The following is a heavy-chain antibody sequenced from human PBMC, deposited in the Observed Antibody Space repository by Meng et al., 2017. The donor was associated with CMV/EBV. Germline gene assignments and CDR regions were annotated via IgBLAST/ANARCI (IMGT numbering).Heavy chain of an antibody. V-gene: IGHV3-11*01. Sequence: GESLKISCAASGFTFSDYYMSWIRQAPGKGLEWVSYISSSGSTIYYADSVKGRFTISRDNAKNSLYLQMNSLRAEDTAVYYCARGLVAQPYYYYGMDVWGQGTTVTVSS. CDR3: ARGLVAQPYYYYGMDV. D-gene: IGHD2-8*02. CDR2: ISSSGSTI. J-gene: IGHJ6*02. CDR1: GFTFSDYY.